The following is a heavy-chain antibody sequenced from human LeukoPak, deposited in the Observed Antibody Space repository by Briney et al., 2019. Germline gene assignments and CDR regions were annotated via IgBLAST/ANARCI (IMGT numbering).Heavy chain of an antibody. CDR3: ARDRGTWNDDGFDY. Sequence: SETLSLTCTVSGGSISSYYWSWIRQPAGKGLEWIGRIYISGSTNYNPSLKSRVTMSVDTSKNQFSLKLSSVTAADTAVYYCARDRGTWNDDGFDYWGQGTLVAVSS. CDR2: IYISGST. D-gene: IGHD1-1*01. CDR1: GGSISSYY. J-gene: IGHJ4*02. V-gene: IGHV4-4*07.